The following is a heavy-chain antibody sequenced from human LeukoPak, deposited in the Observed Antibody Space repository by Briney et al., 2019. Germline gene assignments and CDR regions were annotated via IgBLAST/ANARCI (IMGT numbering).Heavy chain of an antibody. CDR2: FDPEDGET. J-gene: IGHJ5*02. CDR3: ATRGYRSSTSCYENWFDP. V-gene: IGHV1-24*01. CDR1: GYTLTELS. Sequence: ASVKVSCKVSGYTLTELSMHWVRQAPGKGLEWMGCFDPEDGETIYAQKFQGRVTMTEDTSTDTAYMELSSLRSEDTAVYYCATRGYRSSTSCYENWFDPWGQGTLVTVSS. D-gene: IGHD2-2*01.